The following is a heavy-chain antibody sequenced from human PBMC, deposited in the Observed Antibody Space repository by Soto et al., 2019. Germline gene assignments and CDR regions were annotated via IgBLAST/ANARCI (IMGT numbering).Heavy chain of an antibody. CDR1: GFTFSTYS. D-gene: IGHD1-26*01. CDR3: ARVLGGSYYYFDY. CDR2: ISSSSSDI. J-gene: IGHJ4*02. Sequence: GGSLRLSCAASGFTFSTYSMNCVRQAPGKGLEWVSSISSSSSDIYYADSVKGRLTISRDNAKNSLYLQMNSLRAEDTAVYYFARVLGGSYYYFDYWGQGTLVTVSS. V-gene: IGHV3-21*01.